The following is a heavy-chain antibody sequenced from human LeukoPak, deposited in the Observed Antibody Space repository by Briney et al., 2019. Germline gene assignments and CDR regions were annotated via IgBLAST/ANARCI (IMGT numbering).Heavy chain of an antibody. V-gene: IGHV4-59*12. D-gene: IGHD3-10*01. CDR1: DDSISDYY. CDR2: FHNSGTS. J-gene: IGHJ5*02. CDR3: TGGGLVRGVTHWFDP. Sequence: SGTLSLTCTVSDDSISDYYRGWLRQPPGKGLEWIGYFHNSGTSTYNPSLKSRVTISADTSKNQFSLQLDSVTPEDTAVYYCTGGGLVRGVTHWFDPWSQGTLVTVSS.